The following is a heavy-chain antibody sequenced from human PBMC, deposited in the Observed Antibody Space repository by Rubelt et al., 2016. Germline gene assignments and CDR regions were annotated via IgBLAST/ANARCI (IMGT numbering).Heavy chain of an antibody. V-gene: IGHV3-7*01. CDR2: IKQDGSEK. CDR3: ARDHGGSYYIPNPAFDI. J-gene: IGHJ3*02. Sequence: NIKQDGSEKYYVDSVKGRFTISRDNAKNSLYLQMNSLRAEDTAVYYCARDHGGSYYIPNPAFDIWGQGTMVTVSS. D-gene: IGHD1-26*01.